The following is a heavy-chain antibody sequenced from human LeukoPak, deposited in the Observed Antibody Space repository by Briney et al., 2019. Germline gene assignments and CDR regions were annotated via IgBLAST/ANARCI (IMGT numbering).Heavy chain of an antibody. CDR1: GYTFTGYY. D-gene: IGHD3-16*01. CDR2: INPNSGGT. CDR3: ARSYDYVWGSWVNYYMDV. Sequence: ASVKVSCKASGYTFTGYYMHWVRQAPGQGLEWMGRINPNSGGTNYAQKFQGRVTMTRDTSISTAYMELSRLRSDDAAVYYCARSYDYVWGSWVNYYMDVWGKGTTVTVSS. J-gene: IGHJ6*03. V-gene: IGHV1-2*06.